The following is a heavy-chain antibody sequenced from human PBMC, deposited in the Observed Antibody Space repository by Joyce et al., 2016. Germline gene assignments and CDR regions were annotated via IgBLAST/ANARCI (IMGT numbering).Heavy chain of an antibody. D-gene: IGHD6-25*01. CDR3: AKILTATYSSGWFLDY. CDR1: GLTLSNYG. J-gene: IGHJ4*02. CDR2: ISYDGIYK. Sequence: GLTLSNYGVHWVRQAPGKGLEWVAVISYDGIYKYYVDSVKGRFTISRDNSKNTVFLEMNSLRAEDTAVYYCAKILTATYSSGWFLDYWGQGTLVTVSS. V-gene: IGHV3-30*18.